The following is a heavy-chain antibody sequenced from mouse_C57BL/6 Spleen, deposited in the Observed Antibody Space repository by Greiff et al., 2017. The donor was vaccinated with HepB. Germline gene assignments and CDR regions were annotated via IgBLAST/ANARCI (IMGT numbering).Heavy chain of an antibody. CDR1: GYTFTSYW. J-gene: IGHJ2*01. CDR3: AREGVTTEPIFDY. Sequence: QVQLQQPGAELVKPGASVKMSCKASGYTFTSYWITWVKQRPGQGLEWIGDIYPGSGSTNYNEKFKSKATLTVDTSSSTAYMQLSSLTSEDSAVYYCAREGVTTEPIFDYWGQGTTLTVSS. CDR2: IYPGSGST. D-gene: IGHD1-1*01. V-gene: IGHV1-55*01.